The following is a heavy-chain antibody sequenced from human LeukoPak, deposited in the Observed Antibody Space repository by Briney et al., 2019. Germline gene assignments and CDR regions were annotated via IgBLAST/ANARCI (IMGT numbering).Heavy chain of an antibody. V-gene: IGHV4-59*01. CDR2: IYYTGST. CDR1: GGSISKYY. J-gene: IGHJ4*02. CDR3: ARNLIPEQLVLSF. Sequence: PSETLSLTCTVSGGSISKYYWNWIRQPPGKGLEWIGYIYYTGSTNYNPSLKSRVTMSVDTSKNQFSLNLRSVTPEDTAVYYCARNLIPEQLVLSFWGQGTLVTVSS. D-gene: IGHD6-13*01.